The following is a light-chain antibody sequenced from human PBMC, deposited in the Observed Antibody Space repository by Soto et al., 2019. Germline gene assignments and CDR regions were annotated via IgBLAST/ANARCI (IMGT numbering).Light chain of an antibody. CDR3: QQYGSSPPYT. V-gene: IGKV3-20*01. CDR1: QSVSNKY. CDR2: GSS. J-gene: IGKJ2*01. Sequence: EVVLTQSPGALSLSPGERATLSCRASQSVSNKYLAWYQQKPGQAPRLLIFGSSDRATGIPDRFSGSGSGTDLTLTISRLEPEDFAVYYCQQYGSSPPYTFGQGTKLEIK.